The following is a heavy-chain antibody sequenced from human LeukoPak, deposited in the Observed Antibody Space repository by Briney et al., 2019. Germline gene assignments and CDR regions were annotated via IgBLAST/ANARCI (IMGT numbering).Heavy chain of an antibody. V-gene: IGHV1-2*02. Sequence: ASVKVSCKASGYTFTGYYMHWVRQAPGQGLEWMGWTNPNSGGTNYAQKFQGRVTMTRDTSISTAYMELSRLRSDDTAVYYCARDLPYYYDSSAENTFDYWGQGTLVTVSS. J-gene: IGHJ4*02. D-gene: IGHD3-22*01. CDR2: TNPNSGGT. CDR1: GYTFTGYY. CDR3: ARDLPYYYDSSAENTFDY.